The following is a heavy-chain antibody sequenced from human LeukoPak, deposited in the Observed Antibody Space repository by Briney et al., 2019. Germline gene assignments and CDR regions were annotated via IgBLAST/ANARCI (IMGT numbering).Heavy chain of an antibody. J-gene: IGHJ4*02. CDR2: ISYDGSNK. CDR1: GFTFSSYA. Sequence: GGSLRLSCAASGFTFSSYAMHWVRQAPGKGLEWVAVISYDGSNKYYADSVKGRFTISRDNSKNTLYLQMNSLRAEDTAVYYCARGLVGANPPGGYWGQGTLVTVSS. D-gene: IGHD1-26*01. CDR3: ARGLVGANPPGGY. V-gene: IGHV3-30*04.